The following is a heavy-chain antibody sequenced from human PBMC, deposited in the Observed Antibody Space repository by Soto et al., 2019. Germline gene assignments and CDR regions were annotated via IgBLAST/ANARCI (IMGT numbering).Heavy chain of an antibody. D-gene: IGHD2-8*01. J-gene: IGHJ4*01. Sequence: ASVKVSCKTSGYMFVTYGISWVRQAPGQGLEWMGWISTYNGNTMFAQKFQGRVTMSTDTSTNTAYMEVRGLESDDTAVYYCARRPIGLGELIRNDFDLWG. CDR1: GYMFVTYG. CDR3: ARRPIGLGELIRNDFDL. CDR2: ISTYNGNT. V-gene: IGHV1-18*04.